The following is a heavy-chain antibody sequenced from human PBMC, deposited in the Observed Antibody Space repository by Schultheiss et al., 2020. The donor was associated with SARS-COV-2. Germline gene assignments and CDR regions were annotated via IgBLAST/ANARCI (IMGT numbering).Heavy chain of an antibody. D-gene: IGHD1-26*01. CDR3: ARGEWELLGEVDY. CDR1: GFTFSSYA. V-gene: IGHV4-34*01. CDR2: INHSGST. J-gene: IGHJ4*02. Sequence: GSLRLSCAASGFTFSSYAMSWVRQPPGKGLEWIGEINHSGSTYYNPSLKSRVTISVDTSKNQFSLKLSSVTAADTAVYYCARGEWELLGEVDYWGQGTLVTVSS.